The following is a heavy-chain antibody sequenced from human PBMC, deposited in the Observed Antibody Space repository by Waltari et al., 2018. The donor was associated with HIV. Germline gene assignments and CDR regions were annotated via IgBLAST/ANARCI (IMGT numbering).Heavy chain of an antibody. D-gene: IGHD4-17*01. Sequence: QVQLVQSGAEVKKPGSSVKVSCRASGDTFRTYTISWVRQAPGQGHECMGGSTPIFKTTKDAQKFQGRVTLTADESTRTTYMELTSLRSDDTAMYYCARNGDYAPAYWGQGTLVTVSS. V-gene: IGHV1-69*01. CDR2: STPIFKTT. J-gene: IGHJ4*02. CDR1: GDTFRTYT. CDR3: ARNGDYAPAY.